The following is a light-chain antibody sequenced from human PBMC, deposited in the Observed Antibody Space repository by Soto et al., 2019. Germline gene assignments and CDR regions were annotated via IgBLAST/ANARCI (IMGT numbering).Light chain of an antibody. CDR2: EVN. CDR1: SSDVGNYNI. CDR3: FSYAGSDTFVV. Sequence: QSALTQPASVSGSPGQSITISCTGTSSDVGNYNIVSWFQHHPGKAPKLMIYEVNKRPSGVSNRFSGSRSGNTASLTISGLQGEDEADYHCFSYAGSDTFVVFGGGTKLTVL. J-gene: IGLJ2*01. V-gene: IGLV2-23*02.